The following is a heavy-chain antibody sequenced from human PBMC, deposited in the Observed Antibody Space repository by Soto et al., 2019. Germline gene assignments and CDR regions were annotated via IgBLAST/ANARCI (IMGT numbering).Heavy chain of an antibody. V-gene: IGHV1-69*13. CDR1: GGTFSSYA. Sequence: SVKVSCKASGGTFSSYAISWVRQAPGQGLEWMGGIIPIFGTANYAQKFQGRVTITADESTSTAYMELSSLRSEDTAVYYCARGDYYDSSGYFDSYSSYYGMDVWGQGTTVTVSS. CDR2: IIPIFGTA. J-gene: IGHJ6*02. D-gene: IGHD3-22*01. CDR3: ARGDYYDSSGYFDSYSSYYGMDV.